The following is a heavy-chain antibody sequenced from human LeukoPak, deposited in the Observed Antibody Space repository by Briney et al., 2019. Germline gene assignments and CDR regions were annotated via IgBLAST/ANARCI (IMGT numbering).Heavy chain of an antibody. CDR2: IYYSGNT. Sequence: PSETLSLTCTVSGGSISSGRYYWGWIRQPPGKGLEWIGTIYYSGNTYYNPPLKSRLTISVDTSKNQFPLKRSSVTAADTAVYYCARHKSAHYQDSSGFVNWEWYYFDYWGQGSLVTVSS. J-gene: IGHJ4*02. CDR3: ARHKSAHYQDSSGFVNWEWYYFDY. V-gene: IGHV4-39*01. D-gene: IGHD3-22*01. CDR1: GGSISSGRYY.